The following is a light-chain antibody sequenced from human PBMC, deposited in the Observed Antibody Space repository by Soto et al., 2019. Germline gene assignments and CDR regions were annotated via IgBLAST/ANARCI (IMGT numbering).Light chain of an antibody. CDR3: MQGTHWPYT. CDR1: QSLVDNDGYSY. Sequence: VVMTQSLLSLPVTLGEPASVSCRSSQSLVDNDGYSYLSWFQQRPGQSPRRLIYKISNRDSGVPDRFSGSGSDTDFTLKISRVEPEDVAVYYCMQGTHWPYTFGQGTQLEIK. CDR2: KIS. J-gene: IGKJ2*01. V-gene: IGKV2-30*01.